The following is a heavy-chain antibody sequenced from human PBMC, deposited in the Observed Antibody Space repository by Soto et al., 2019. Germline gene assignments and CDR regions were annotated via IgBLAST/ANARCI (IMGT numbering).Heavy chain of an antibody. Sequence: QVQLQESGPGLVKPSQTLSLTCTVSGGSISSGGYYCSWIRQHPGKGLEWIWCIYYSGSTYYNPSLKSRVTISVDTSKNRFSLKLSSVTAADTAVYYCARTLYDFWSGYYYYGMDVWGQGTTVTVSS. V-gene: IGHV4-31*03. CDR3: ARTLYDFWSGYYYYGMDV. D-gene: IGHD3-3*01. CDR1: GGSISSGGYY. J-gene: IGHJ6*02. CDR2: IYYSGST.